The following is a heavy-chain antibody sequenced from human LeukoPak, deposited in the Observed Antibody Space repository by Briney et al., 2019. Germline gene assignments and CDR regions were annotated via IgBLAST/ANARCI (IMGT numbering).Heavy chain of an antibody. V-gene: IGHV3-20*04. CDR3: ASSTVSPFAFDI. CDR1: GFTFDDYG. Sequence: GGSLRLSCAASGFTFDDYGMSWVRQAPGKGLEWVSGINWNGGSTGYADSVKGRFTISRDNAKNSLNLQMNSLRAEDTALYYCASSTVSPFAFDIWGQGTMVTVSS. J-gene: IGHJ3*02. D-gene: IGHD4-17*01. CDR2: INWNGGST.